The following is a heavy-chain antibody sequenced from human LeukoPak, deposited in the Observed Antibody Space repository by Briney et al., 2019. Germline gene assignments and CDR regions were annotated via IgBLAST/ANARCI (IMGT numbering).Heavy chain of an antibody. J-gene: IGHJ5*01. Sequence: GGSLRLSCAASGFTFSGCAMNWVRQAPGKGLVWVSRINSDGSSTSYADSVKGRFTIPRDNAKNTLYLQMNRLRAEDTAVYYCAREGDLMGATMDSWGQGTLVIVSS. V-gene: IGHV3-74*01. CDR3: AREGDLMGATMDS. CDR2: INSDGSST. CDR1: GFTFSGCA. D-gene: IGHD3-16*01.